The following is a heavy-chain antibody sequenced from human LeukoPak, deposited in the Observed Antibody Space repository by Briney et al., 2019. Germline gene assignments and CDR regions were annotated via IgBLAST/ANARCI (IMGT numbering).Heavy chain of an antibody. D-gene: IGHD3-10*01. CDR3: ARGLGGDQGYFDL. Sequence: GGSLRLSCAASGFIFDDYAMHWVRQAPGKGLEWVSGISWNSGNLAYADSVKGRFTISRDNAKNSLYLQMNSLRTEDTAWYYCARGLGGDQGYFDLWGRGTLATVSS. J-gene: IGHJ2*01. V-gene: IGHV3-9*01. CDR2: ISWNSGNL. CDR1: GFIFDDYA.